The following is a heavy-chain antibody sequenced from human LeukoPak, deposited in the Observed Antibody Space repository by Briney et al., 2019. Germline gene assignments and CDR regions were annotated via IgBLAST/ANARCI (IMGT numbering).Heavy chain of an antibody. CDR2: IFHSGST. Sequence: SETLSPTCTVSGGSISGGGYYWSWIRQPPGKALEWIGFIFHSGSTYYNPSLKSRVTISVDRSKNQFSLKLSSVTAADTAVYYCAREAGGYSSSFPNWFDPWGQGTLVTVSS. CDR3: AREAGGYSSSFPNWFDP. D-gene: IGHD6-13*01. J-gene: IGHJ5*02. V-gene: IGHV4-30-2*01. CDR1: GGSISGGGYY.